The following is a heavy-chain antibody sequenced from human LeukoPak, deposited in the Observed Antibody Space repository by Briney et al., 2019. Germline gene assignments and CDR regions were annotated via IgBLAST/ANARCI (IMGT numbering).Heavy chain of an antibody. J-gene: IGHJ5*02. D-gene: IGHD2-15*01. CDR2: INPNSGGT. CDR1: GYTFTGYY. CDR3: ARGGGEDIVVVVAARSSGWFDP. Sequence: ASVKVSCQASGYTFTGYYMHWVRQAPGQGLEWMGRINPNSGGTNYAQKFQGRVTMTRDTSISTAYMELSRLRSDDTAVYYCARGGGEDIVVVVAARSSGWFDPWGQGTLVTVSP. V-gene: IGHV1-2*06.